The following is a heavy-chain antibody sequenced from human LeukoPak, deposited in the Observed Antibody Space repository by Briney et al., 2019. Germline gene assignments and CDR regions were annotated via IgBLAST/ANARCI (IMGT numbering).Heavy chain of an antibody. Sequence: SETLSLTCTVSGGSISSYHWSWIRQPPGKGLEWIGYIYYSGSTNYNPTLKSRVTISVDTSKNQFSLKLSSVTAADTAVYYCAYYDSSGYYFDYWGQGTLVTVSS. V-gene: IGHV4-59*01. J-gene: IGHJ4*02. CDR3: AYYDSSGYYFDY. D-gene: IGHD3-22*01. CDR1: GGSISSYH. CDR2: IYYSGST.